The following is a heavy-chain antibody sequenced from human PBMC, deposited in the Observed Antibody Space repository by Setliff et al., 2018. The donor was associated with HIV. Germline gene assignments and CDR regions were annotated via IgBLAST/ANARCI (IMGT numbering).Heavy chain of an antibody. J-gene: IGHJ4*02. CDR3: ARGVRVTVVQRASSLDF. CDR1: GGIFTTSS. V-gene: IGHV1-69*13. D-gene: IGHD2-21*02. Sequence: GASVKVSCKSSGGIFTTSSINWMRQVPGQGLEWMGGFNPIFTSPDYAQKFQDRITMTADESTSTAYMELRSLTSEDTAVYFCARGVRVTVVQRASSLDFWCQGTLVTVSS. CDR2: FNPIFTSP.